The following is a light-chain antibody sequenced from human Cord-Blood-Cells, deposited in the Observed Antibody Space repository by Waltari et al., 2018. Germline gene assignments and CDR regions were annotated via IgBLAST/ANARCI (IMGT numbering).Light chain of an antibody. CDR1: SSDVGGYNY. CDR2: DVS. Sequence: QSALTQPRSVSGSPGQSVTISCTGTSSDVGGYNYVSWYQQHPGKAPKLMIYDVSKRPSGVPDRFSGSKSCNTASLTISGLQAEDEADYYCCSYAGSYTRWVFGGGTKLTVL. CDR3: CSYAGSYTRWV. V-gene: IGLV2-11*01. J-gene: IGLJ3*02.